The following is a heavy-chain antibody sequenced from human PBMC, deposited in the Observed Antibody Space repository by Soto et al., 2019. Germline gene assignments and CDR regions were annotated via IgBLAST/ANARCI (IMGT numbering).Heavy chain of an antibody. V-gene: IGHV3-30-3*01. CDR1: GFTFSSYA. D-gene: IGHD3-10*01. CDR2: ISYDGSNK. J-gene: IGHJ5*02. Sequence: PGGSLRLSCAASGFTFSSYAMHWVRQAPGKGLEWVAVISYDGSNKYYADSVKGRFTISRDNSKNTLYLQMNSLRAEDTAVYYCARDGSDYYGSGSYYNLRFHWFDPWGQGTLVTVSS. CDR3: ARDGSDYYGSGSYYNLRFHWFDP.